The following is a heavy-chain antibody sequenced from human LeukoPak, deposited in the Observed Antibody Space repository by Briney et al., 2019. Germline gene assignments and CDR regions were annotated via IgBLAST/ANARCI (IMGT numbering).Heavy chain of an antibody. J-gene: IGHJ4*02. CDR2: IYSSGST. D-gene: IGHD3-3*01. CDR1: GGSISSSSYY. Sequence: SETLSLTCTVSGGSISSSSYYWGWIRQPPGKGLEWIGSIYSSGSTYYNPSLKSRVSISVDTSKNQFSLKRSSVTAADTAVYYCAGRFLEWLLDYWGQGTLVTVSS. CDR3: AGRFLEWLLDY. V-gene: IGHV4-39*01.